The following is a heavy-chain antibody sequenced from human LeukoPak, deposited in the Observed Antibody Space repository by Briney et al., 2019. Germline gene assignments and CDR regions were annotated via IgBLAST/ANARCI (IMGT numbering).Heavy chain of an antibody. V-gene: IGHV4-31*03. D-gene: IGHD3-16*01. CDR2: IYYSGST. Sequence: PSETLSLTCTVSGGSISSGGYYWSWIRQHPGKGLEWIGNIYYSGSTYYNPSLKSRVTISVDTSKNQFSLKLSSVTAADTAVYYCARGPWGSSGAWGQGTLVTVSS. CDR1: GGSISSGGYY. CDR3: ARGPWGSSGA. J-gene: IGHJ4*02.